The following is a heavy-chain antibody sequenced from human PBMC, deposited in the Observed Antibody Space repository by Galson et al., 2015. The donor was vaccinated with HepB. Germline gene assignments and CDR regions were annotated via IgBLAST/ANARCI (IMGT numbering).Heavy chain of an antibody. D-gene: IGHD3-10*01. CDR1: GFTFSSYW. Sequence: SLRLSCAASGFTFSSYWMSWVRQAPGKGLEWVANIKQDGSEKYYVDSVKGRFTISRDNAKNSLYLQMNSLRAEDTAVYYCARGGGRYYYGPGSQVDYWGQGTLVTVSS. CDR3: ARGGGRYYYGPGSQVDY. V-gene: IGHV3-7*03. CDR2: IKQDGSEK. J-gene: IGHJ4*02.